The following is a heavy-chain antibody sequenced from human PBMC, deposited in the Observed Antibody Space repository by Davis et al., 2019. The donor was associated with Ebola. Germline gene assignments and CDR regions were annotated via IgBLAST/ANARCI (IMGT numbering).Heavy chain of an antibody. D-gene: IGHD3-16*01. CDR3: ARDGEGASYYYYGMDV. CDR2: INPSGGST. CDR1: GYTFTSYY. J-gene: IGHJ6*02. V-gene: IGHV1-46*01. Sequence: ASVKVSCKASGYTFTSYYMHWVRQAPGQGLEWMGIINPSGGSTSYAQKFQDRVTMTRDTSTSTVYMELSSLRSEDTAVYYCARDGEGASYYYYGMDVWGQGTTVTVSS.